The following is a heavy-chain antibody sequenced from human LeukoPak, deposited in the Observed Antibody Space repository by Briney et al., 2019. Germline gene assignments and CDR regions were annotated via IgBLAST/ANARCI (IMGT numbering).Heavy chain of an antibody. CDR1: GFTLSDYA. CDR3: ARDMVPGEDRWFYP. J-gene: IGHJ5*02. CDR2: IRRGIRYI. V-gene: IGHV3-21*01. D-gene: IGHD3-10*01. Sequence: PGGSLRLSCAASGFTLSDYAMNWARQAPGNWLEWVSSIRRGIRYIYYADSVKSRFTISIDNAKSSLYLQMNSLRAENTAVYYCARDMVPGEDRWFYPWGEGTLVSVSS.